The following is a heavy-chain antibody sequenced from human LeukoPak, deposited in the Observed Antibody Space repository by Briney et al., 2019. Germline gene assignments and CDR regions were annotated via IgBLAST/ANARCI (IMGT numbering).Heavy chain of an antibody. CDR2: ISYDGSNK. V-gene: IGHV3-30*04. D-gene: IGHD2-21*02. CDR1: GFTFSSYA. Sequence: GRSLRLSCAASGFTFSSYAMHWVRQAPGKGLEWVAVISYDGSNKYYADSVKGRFTISRDNSKNTLYLQMNSLRAEDTAVYYCANRSLAYCGGDCSRYYYYYYYMDVWGKGTTVTISS. J-gene: IGHJ6*03. CDR3: ANRSLAYCGGDCSRYYYYYYYMDV.